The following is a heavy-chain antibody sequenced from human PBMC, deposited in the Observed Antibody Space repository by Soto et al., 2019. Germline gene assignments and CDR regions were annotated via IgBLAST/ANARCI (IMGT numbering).Heavy chain of an antibody. J-gene: IGHJ4*02. CDR2: IIPIFGTA. CDR3: ARGPPRLTGTVFDY. V-gene: IGHV1-69*13. D-gene: IGHD1-20*01. Sequence: SVRVSCKASGGTFSSYAISWVRQAPGQGLEWMGGIIPIFGTANYAQKFQGRVTITADESTSTAYMELSSLRSEDTAVYYCARGPPRLTGTVFDYWGQGTLVTVSS. CDR1: GGTFSSYA.